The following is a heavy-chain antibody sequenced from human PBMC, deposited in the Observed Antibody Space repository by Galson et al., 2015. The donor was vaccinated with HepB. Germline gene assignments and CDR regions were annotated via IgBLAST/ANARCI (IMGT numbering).Heavy chain of an antibody. CDR1: GFAFSSYW. J-gene: IGHJ4*02. CDR3: ARDGAYQPLLSLGGLDY. CDR2: IKQDGSEK. Sequence: SLRLSCAASGFAFSSYWMSWVRQAPGKGLEWVANIKQDGSEKYYVDSVKGRFTISRDNAKNSLYLQMNSLRAEDTAVYYCARDGAYQPLLSLGGLDYWGQGTLVTVSS. D-gene: IGHD2-2*01. V-gene: IGHV3-7*05.